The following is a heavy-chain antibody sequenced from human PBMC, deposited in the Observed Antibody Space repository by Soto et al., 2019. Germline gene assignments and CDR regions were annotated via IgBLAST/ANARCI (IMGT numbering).Heavy chain of an antibody. J-gene: IGHJ6*02. CDR1: GYTFTGYY. CDR3: ARAFVVVVAATHDYGMDV. V-gene: IGHV1-2*04. CDR2: INPNSGGT. D-gene: IGHD2-15*01. Sequence: ASVKGSCKASGYTFTGYYMHWVRQAPGQGPEWMGWINPNSGGTNYAQKFQGWVTMTRDTSISTAYMELSRLRSDDTAVYYCARAFVVVVAATHDYGMDVWGQGTTVTVSS.